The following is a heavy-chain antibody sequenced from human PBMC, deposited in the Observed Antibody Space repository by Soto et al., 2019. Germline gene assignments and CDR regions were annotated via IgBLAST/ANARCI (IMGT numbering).Heavy chain of an antibody. CDR1: GYTFTSYA. CDR3: ATRGRSLGYYYGMDV. Sequence: ASVKVSGKASGYTFTSYAMHWVRQAPVQRLEWMGWINAGNGNTKYSQKFQGRVTITRDTSASTAYMELSSLRSEDTAVYYCATRGRSLGYYYGMDVWGQGTTVTVSS. J-gene: IGHJ6*02. D-gene: IGHD3-10*01. CDR2: INAGNGNT. V-gene: IGHV1-3*01.